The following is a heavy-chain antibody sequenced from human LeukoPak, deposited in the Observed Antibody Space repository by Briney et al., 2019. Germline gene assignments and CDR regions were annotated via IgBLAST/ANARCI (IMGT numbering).Heavy chain of an antibody. J-gene: IGHJ4*02. CDR2: INSDGRTT. CDR3: SSPNDEHCRTHSCRTFDY. D-gene: IGHD2-15*01. CDR1: GFIFSSFW. V-gene: IGHV3-74*01. Sequence: GGSLRLSCAASGFIFSSFWMHWVRQVPGKGLVWVSHINSDGRTTDYADSVRGRFTISRDNAKNTLYLQMNSLRAEDTAVYYCSSPNDEHCRTHSCRTFDYWGQGTLVTVSS.